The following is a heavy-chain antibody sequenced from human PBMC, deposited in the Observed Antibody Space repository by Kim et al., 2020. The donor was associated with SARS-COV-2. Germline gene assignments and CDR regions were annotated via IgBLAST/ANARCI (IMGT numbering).Heavy chain of an antibody. J-gene: IGHJ6*02. D-gene: IGHD3-16*01. Sequence: VKGRFTISRDNPKNTLDLQMNSLRAEDTAVYYCAKGMGVAVIYYYGMDVWGQGTTVTVSS. V-gene: IGHV3-23*01. CDR3: AKGMGVAVIYYYGMDV.